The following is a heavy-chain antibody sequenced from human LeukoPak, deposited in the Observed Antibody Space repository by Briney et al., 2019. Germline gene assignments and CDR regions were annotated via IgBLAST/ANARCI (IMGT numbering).Heavy chain of an antibody. Sequence: SETLSLTCSVSGGSISSYYWSWIRQPPGKGLEWIGYIHYSGSTNYNPSLKSRVTMSVDTSKNQFSLKLSSVTAADTAVYYCARDSALVEYYYDSSGYPYYYYMDVWGKGTTVTISS. CDR1: GGSISSYY. D-gene: IGHD3-22*01. V-gene: IGHV4-59*12. J-gene: IGHJ6*03. CDR3: ARDSALVEYYYDSSGYPYYYYMDV. CDR2: IHYSGST.